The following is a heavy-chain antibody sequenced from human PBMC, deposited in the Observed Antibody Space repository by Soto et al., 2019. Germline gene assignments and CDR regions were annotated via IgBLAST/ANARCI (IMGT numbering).Heavy chain of an antibody. Sequence: TSETLSLTCAVSGGSISSSNWWSWVRQPPGKGLEWIGEIYHSGSTNYNPSLKSRVTISVDKSKNQFSLKLSSVTAADTAVYYCARGKYYGSGSYSRWFDPWGQGTLVTVSS. J-gene: IGHJ5*02. D-gene: IGHD3-10*01. CDR2: IYHSGST. CDR1: GGSISSSNW. V-gene: IGHV4-4*02. CDR3: ARGKYYGSGSYSRWFDP.